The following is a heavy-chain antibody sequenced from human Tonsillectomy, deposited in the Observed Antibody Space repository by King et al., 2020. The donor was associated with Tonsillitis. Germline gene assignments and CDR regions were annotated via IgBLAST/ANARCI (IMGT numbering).Heavy chain of an antibody. J-gene: IGHJ4*02. CDR2: IKQDGSEK. CDR3: ASGSGWVFDY. V-gene: IGHV3-7*01. Sequence: QLVQSGGGLVQPGGSLRLSCAASGFTFSSFWMSWVRQAPGKGLEWVAIIKQDGSEKLYVDSVKGRFTISRDNAKNSLYLQMNSLRAEDTVVYYCASGSGWVFDYWGQGTLVTVSS. CDR1: GFTFSSFW. D-gene: IGHD6-25*01.